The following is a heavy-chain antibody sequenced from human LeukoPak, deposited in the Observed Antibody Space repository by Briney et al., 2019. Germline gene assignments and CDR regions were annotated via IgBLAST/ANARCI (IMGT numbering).Heavy chain of an antibody. CDR3: ARDSNWNYVGVYNWFDP. Sequence: GGSLRLSCAASGFTFSSYSMNWVRQAPGKRLEWVSSSSSSSSYIYYADSVKGRFTISRDNAKNSLYLQMNSLRAEDTAVYYCARDSNWNYVGVYNWFDPWGQGTLVTVSS. CDR1: GFTFSSYS. CDR2: SSSSSSYI. V-gene: IGHV3-21*01. J-gene: IGHJ5*02. D-gene: IGHD1-7*01.